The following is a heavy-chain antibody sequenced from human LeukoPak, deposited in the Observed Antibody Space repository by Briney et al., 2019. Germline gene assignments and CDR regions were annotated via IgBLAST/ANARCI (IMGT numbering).Heavy chain of an antibody. J-gene: IGHJ4*02. CDR1: GFTFSTSA. D-gene: IGHD3-3*01. CDR3: AKIFGVVMLTEFDH. V-gene: IGHV3-23*01. Sequence: HPGASLRLSCAASGFTFSTSAMGWVRQAPGKGLEWVSGISVSGYSTYYAESVKGRFTISRDNSKNTLYLQMNSLRAEDTAVYYCAKIFGVVMLTEFDHWGQGTVVTVSS. CDR2: ISVSGYST.